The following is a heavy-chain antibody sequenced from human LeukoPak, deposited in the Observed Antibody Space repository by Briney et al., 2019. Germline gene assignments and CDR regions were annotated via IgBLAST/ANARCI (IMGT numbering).Heavy chain of an antibody. J-gene: IGHJ4*02. V-gene: IGHV3-53*01. CDR3: ARSRYGTTWSSSWEFDY. CDR1: GFTVSNNY. D-gene: IGHD6-13*01. CDR2: IYAGGST. Sequence: GGSLRLSCAASGFTVSNNYMSWVRQAPGKGLEWVSLIYAGGSTYYADSVKGRFTISRDNSKNTLYLQMNSLRAEDTAVYYCARSRYGTTWSSSWEFDYWGQGTLVTVPS.